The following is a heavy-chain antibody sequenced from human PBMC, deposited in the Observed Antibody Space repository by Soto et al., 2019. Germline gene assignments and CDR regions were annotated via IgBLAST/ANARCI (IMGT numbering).Heavy chain of an antibody. D-gene: IGHD2-15*01. J-gene: IGHJ6*02. Sequence: QVQLQQWGAGLLKPSETLSLTCAVYGGSFSGYYWSWIRQPPGKVLEWIGEINHSGSTNYNPSLKSRVTISVDTSKNQFSLKLSSVTAADTAVYYCARGPGYCSGGSCYSPPSSGHGMDVWGQGTTVTVSS. CDR2: INHSGST. V-gene: IGHV4-34*01. CDR1: GGSFSGYY. CDR3: ARGPGYCSGGSCYSPPSSGHGMDV.